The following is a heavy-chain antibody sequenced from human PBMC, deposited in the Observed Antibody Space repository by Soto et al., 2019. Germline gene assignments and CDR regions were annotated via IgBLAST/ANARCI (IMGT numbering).Heavy chain of an antibody. CDR3: ARSSWGYCGSTSCYNYFDY. D-gene: IGHD2-2*02. V-gene: IGHV1-69*13. CDR2: IIPIFGTA. CDR1: GGTFSSYA. Sequence: VASVKVSCKASGGTFSSYAISWVRQAPGQGLEWMGGIIPIFGTANYAQKFQGRVTITADESTSTAYMELSSLRSEDTAVYYCARSSWGYCGSTSCYNYFDYWG. J-gene: IGHJ4*01.